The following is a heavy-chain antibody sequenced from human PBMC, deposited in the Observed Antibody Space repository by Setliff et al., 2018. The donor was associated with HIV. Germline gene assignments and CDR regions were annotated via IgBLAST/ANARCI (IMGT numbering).Heavy chain of an antibody. Sequence: ASVKVSCKASGYTFTSYGISWVRQAPGQGLEWMGWISAHNSKTKYLQKLQGRVTMTTDTSTTTVYMELRSLTSDDTAVYYCAKPFGSDGSRQLDSWGQGTLVTVSS. V-gene: IGHV1-18*01. D-gene: IGHD2-15*01. CDR1: GYTFTSYG. CDR2: ISAHNSKT. J-gene: IGHJ4*02. CDR3: AKPFGSDGSRQLDS.